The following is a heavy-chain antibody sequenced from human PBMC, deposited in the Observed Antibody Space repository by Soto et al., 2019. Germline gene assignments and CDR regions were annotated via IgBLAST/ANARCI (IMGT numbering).Heavy chain of an antibody. V-gene: IGHV1-69*02. CDR1: GGTFSSYT. CDR2: IIPILGIA. J-gene: IGHJ6*04. Sequence: GASVKVSCKASGGTFSSYTISWVRQAPGQGLEWMGRIIPILGIANYAQKFQGRLTMTEDTSTETAYMELSSLRSEDTAVYYCSTQFDSYNGMDVWGKGTTVTVSS. CDR3: STQFDSYNGMDV. D-gene: IGHD3-9*01.